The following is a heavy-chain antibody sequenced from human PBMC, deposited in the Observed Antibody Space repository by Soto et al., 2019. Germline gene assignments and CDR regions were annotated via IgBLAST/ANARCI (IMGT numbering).Heavy chain of an antibody. V-gene: IGHV3-30*18. J-gene: IGHJ4*02. CDR1: GFTFSSYG. CDR3: AKDDYYDSPDY. CDR2: ISYDGSNK. D-gene: IGHD3-22*01. Sequence: GGSLRLSCAASGFTFSSYGMHWVRQAPGKGLEWVAVISYDGSNKYYADSVKGRFTISRDNSKNTLYLQMNSLRAEDTAVYYCAKDDYYDSPDYWGQGTLVTVSS.